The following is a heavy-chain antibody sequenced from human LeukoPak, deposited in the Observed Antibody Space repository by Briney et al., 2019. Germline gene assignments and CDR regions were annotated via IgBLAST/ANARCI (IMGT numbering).Heavy chain of an antibody. CDR1: GGTFSSYA. D-gene: IGHD1-26*01. CDR2: IIPILGIA. CDR3: ATWGYSGSYLAFDY. V-gene: IGHV1-69*04. Sequence: ASVKVSCKASGGTFSSYAISWVRQAPGQGLEWMGRIIPILGIANYAQKFQGRVTITADKSTSTAYMELSSLRSDDTAVYYCATWGYSGSYLAFDYWGQGTLVTVSS. J-gene: IGHJ4*02.